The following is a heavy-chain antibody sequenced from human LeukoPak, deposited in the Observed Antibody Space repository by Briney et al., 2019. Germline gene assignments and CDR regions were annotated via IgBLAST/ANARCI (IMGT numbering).Heavy chain of an antibody. Sequence: PSETLSLTCTVSGVSVSSGSYYWSWIRQPPGKGLEWIGYIYYSGSTNYNPSLKSRVTISVDTSKNQFSLKLSSVTAADTAVYYCARTQYCSGGSCYISYYYGMDVWGQGTTVTVSS. CDR3: ARTQYCSGGSCYISYYYGMDV. CDR1: GVSVSSGSYY. V-gene: IGHV4-61*01. D-gene: IGHD2-15*01. J-gene: IGHJ6*02. CDR2: IYYSGST.